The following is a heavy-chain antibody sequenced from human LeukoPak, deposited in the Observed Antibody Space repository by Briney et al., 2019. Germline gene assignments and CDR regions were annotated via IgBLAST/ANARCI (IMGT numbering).Heavy chain of an antibody. CDR2: INPNSGGT. Sequence: ASVKVSCKASGYTFTGYYMHWVRQAPGQGLEWMGWINPNSGGTNYAQKFQGRVTMTRDTSISTAYMELSRLRSEDTAVYYCARGGYSYENYYYYYMDVWGKGTTVTISS. D-gene: IGHD5-18*01. CDR3: ARGGYSYENYYYYYMDV. CDR1: GYTFTGYY. V-gene: IGHV1-2*02. J-gene: IGHJ6*03.